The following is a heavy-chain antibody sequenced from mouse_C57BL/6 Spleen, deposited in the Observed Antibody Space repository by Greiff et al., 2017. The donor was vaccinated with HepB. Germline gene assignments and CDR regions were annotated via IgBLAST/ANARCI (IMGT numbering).Heavy chain of an antibody. CDR3: TTTSSITTVVATRGFFDY. J-gene: IGHJ2*01. Sequence: EVQLQQSGAELVRPGASVKLSCTASGFNIKDYYMHWVKQRPEQGLEWIGRIDPEDGDTEYAPKFQGKATMTADTSSNTAYLQLSSLTSEDTAVYYCTTTSSITTVVATRGFFDYWGQGTTLTVSS. D-gene: IGHD1-1*01. V-gene: IGHV14-1*01. CDR1: GFNIKDYY. CDR2: IDPEDGDT.